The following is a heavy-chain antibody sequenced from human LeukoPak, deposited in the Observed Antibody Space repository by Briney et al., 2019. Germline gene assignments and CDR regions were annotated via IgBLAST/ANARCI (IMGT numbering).Heavy chain of an antibody. CDR2: IYYSGST. J-gene: IGHJ5*01. CDR1: GGSISSYY. V-gene: IGHV4-59*08. Sequence: PSETLSLTCTVSGGSISSYYWSWIRQPPGKGLEWIGYIYYSGSTNYNPSLKSRVTISVDTSKNQFSLKLSSVTAADTAVYFCARSDHYSSGWFDYWGQGTLVTVSS. CDR3: ARSDHYSSGWFDY. D-gene: IGHD6-19*01.